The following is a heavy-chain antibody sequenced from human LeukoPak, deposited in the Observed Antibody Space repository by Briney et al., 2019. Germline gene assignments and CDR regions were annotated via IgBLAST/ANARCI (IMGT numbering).Heavy chain of an antibody. CDR1: GFTFSSYD. Sequence: GGSLRLSCAASGFTFSSYDMYWVRQATGKGLEWVSAIGTAGDTYYPGSVKGRFTISRENAKNSLYLQMNSLRAGDTAVYYCARALSYGSGSHAFYYYYYGMDVWGQGTTVTVSS. J-gene: IGHJ6*02. CDR3: ARALSYGSGSHAFYYYYYGMDV. CDR2: IGTAGDT. V-gene: IGHV3-13*01. D-gene: IGHD3-10*01.